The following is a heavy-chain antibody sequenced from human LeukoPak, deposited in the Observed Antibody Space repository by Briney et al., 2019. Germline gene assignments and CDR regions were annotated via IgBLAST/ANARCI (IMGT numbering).Heavy chain of an antibody. J-gene: IGHJ4*02. CDR1: GYSISSGYY. Sequence: SETLSLTCAVSGYSISSGYYWGWIRQPPGKGLEWIGSIYYSGSTYYNPSLKSRVTISVDTSKNQFSLKLSSVTAADTAVYYCARGGYCSSTSCYWVGAFDYWGQGTLVTVSS. V-gene: IGHV4-38-2*01. D-gene: IGHD2-2*01. CDR2: IYYSGST. CDR3: ARGGYCSSTSCYWVGAFDY.